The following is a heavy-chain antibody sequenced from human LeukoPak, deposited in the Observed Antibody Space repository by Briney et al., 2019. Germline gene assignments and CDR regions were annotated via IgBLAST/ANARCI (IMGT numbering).Heavy chain of an antibody. V-gene: IGHV3-13*01. CDR3: ARAAYSSTWYSRYFDL. CDR2: IGTAGEI. D-gene: IGHD6-13*01. J-gene: IGHJ2*01. Sequence: GGSLRLSCAASGFTFRSYDMHWVRQATGKGLEWVSGIGTAGEIYYPGSVKGRFTISRENAKNSSLQMNSLRAGDTAVYYCARAAYSSTWYSRYFDLWGRGTLVTVSS. CDR1: GFTFRSYD.